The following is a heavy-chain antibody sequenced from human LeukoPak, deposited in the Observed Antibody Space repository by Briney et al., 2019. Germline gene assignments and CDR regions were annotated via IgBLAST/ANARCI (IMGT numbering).Heavy chain of an antibody. D-gene: IGHD2-15*01. V-gene: IGHV4-34*01. CDR2: INHSGST. Sequence: SETLSLTCAVYGGSFSGYYWSWIRQPPGKGLEWIGEINHSGSTNYNPSLKSRVTISVDTSKNQFSLKLSSVTAADTAVYYCASSPGYSGPLDYWGQGTLVTVSS. CDR3: ASSPGYSGPLDY. CDR1: GGSFSGYY. J-gene: IGHJ4*02.